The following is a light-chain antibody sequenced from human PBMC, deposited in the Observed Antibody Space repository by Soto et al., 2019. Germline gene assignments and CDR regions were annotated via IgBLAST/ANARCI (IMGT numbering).Light chain of an antibody. V-gene: IGKV1-39*01. CDR3: QQSYTTPWT. Sequence: DIRMTQSPSSLSVSVGDGVTITCRASETINNYLNWYQQKPGRAPKLLIHAASTLQSGVPSRFSGSGSGTDFTLTISSLQPDDFATYSFQQSYTTPWTFGLGTRVEI. J-gene: IGKJ1*01. CDR2: AAS. CDR1: ETINNY.